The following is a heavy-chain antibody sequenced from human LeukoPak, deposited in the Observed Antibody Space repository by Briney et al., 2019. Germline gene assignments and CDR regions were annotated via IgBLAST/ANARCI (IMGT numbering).Heavy chain of an antibody. D-gene: IGHD7-27*01. CDR3: ARDGRLTGDRWYYYYGMDV. CDR2: TYYRSKWYN. Sequence: SQTLSLTCAISGDSVSSNSAAWNWIRQSPSRGLEWLGRTYYRSKWYNDYAVSVKSRITINPDTSKNQFSLQLNSVTSEDTAVYYCARDGRLTGDRWYYYYGMDVWGQGTTVTVSS. J-gene: IGHJ6*02. CDR1: GDSVSSNSAA. V-gene: IGHV6-1*01.